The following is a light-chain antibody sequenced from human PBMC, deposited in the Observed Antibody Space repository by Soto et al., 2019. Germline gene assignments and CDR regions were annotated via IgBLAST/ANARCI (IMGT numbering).Light chain of an antibody. Sequence: EIVVTQSPATLSVSPGERATLSCRASQSVNTNFAWYQQKPGRAPRLLIYGASSRATDIPDRFSGSGSRTDFTLTISRLEPEDFAVYYCQQYGSSPRTFGQGTKVDIK. CDR3: QQYGSSPRT. J-gene: IGKJ1*01. CDR1: QSVNTN. V-gene: IGKV3-20*01. CDR2: GAS.